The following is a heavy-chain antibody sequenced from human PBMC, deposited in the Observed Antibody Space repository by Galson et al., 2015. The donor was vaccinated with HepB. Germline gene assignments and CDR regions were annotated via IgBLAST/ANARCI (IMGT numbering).Heavy chain of an antibody. J-gene: IGHJ5*02. D-gene: IGHD2-2*01. CDR2: INAGNGNT. Sequence: SVKVSCKASGYTFTSYAMHWVRQAPGQRLEWMGWINAGNGNTKYSQKFQGRVTITRDTSASTAYMELSSLRSEDTAVYYCARGVVVVPAARNWFDPWGQGTLVTVSS. CDR1: GYTFTSYA. V-gene: IGHV1-3*01. CDR3: ARGVVVVPAARNWFDP.